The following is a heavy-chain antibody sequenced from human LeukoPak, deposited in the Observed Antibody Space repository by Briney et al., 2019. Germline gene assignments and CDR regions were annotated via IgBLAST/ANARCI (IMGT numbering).Heavy chain of an antibody. V-gene: IGHV3-74*01. J-gene: IGHJ2*01. CDR3: ARGEYSSGYYYWYFDL. CDR1: GFTFSSYW. D-gene: IGHD3-22*01. Sequence: GGSLILPCAASGFTFSSYWMHWVRQAPGTGLVWVSRINSDGSTTSYADSVKGRFTISRDNAKNTLFLQMNSLGAEDTAVYYCARGEYSSGYYYWYFDLWGRGTLVTVSS. CDR2: INSDGSTT.